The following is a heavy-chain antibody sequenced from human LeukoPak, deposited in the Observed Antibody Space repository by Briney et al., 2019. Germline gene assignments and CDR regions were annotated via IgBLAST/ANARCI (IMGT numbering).Heavy chain of an antibody. V-gene: IGHV1-69*05. Sequence: SVKVSCKASGYTFTSYDINWVRQATGQGLEWMGRIIPIFGTANYAQKFQGRVTITTDESTSTAYMELSSLRSEDTAVYYCASIRSSYDYGGSYFDYWGQGTLVTVSS. D-gene: IGHD4-23*01. CDR1: GYTFTSYD. J-gene: IGHJ4*02. CDR3: ASIRSSYDYGGSYFDY. CDR2: IIPIFGTA.